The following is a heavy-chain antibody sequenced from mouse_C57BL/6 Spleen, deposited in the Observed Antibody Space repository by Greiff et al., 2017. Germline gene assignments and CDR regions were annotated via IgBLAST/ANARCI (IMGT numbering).Heavy chain of an antibody. CDR1: GFTFSSYA. J-gene: IGHJ1*03. CDR3: AREYYGSSHHWYLDD. Sequence: EVKVVESGGGLVKPGGSLKLSCAASGFTFSSYAMSWVRQTPEKRLEWVATISDGGSYTYYPDNVKGRFTISGDNAKNNLYMQMSHLKSEDTAMYYGAREYYGSSHHWYLDDWGKGTTVTVSS. D-gene: IGHD1-1*01. V-gene: IGHV5-4*01. CDR2: ISDGGSYT.